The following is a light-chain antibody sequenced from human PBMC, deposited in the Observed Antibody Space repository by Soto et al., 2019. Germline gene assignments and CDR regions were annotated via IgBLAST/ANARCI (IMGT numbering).Light chain of an antibody. CDR3: QQGHNWPLT. CDR2: GAS. J-gene: IGKJ2*01. V-gene: IGKV3-15*01. CDR1: RSISSN. Sequence: EMVMTQSPATLSVSPGERVTLSCRASRSISSNLAWYQQKPGQAPRLLIYGASTRATGIPARFSGSGSGTEFTLTINSLQSEDFAVYYCQQGHNWPLTFGQGTRLEI.